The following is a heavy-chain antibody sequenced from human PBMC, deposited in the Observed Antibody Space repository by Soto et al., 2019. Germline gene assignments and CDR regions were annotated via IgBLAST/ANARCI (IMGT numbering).Heavy chain of an antibody. Sequence: GGSLRLSCAASGFTFSNAWMSWVRQAPGKGLEWVGRIKSKTDGGTTDYAAPVKGRFTISRDDSKNTLYLQMNSLKTEDTAVYYCTTDLIADRIAAAGNGDAFDIWGQGTMVTVSS. J-gene: IGHJ3*02. CDR3: TTDLIADRIAAAGNGDAFDI. V-gene: IGHV3-15*01. D-gene: IGHD6-13*01. CDR2: IKSKTDGGTT. CDR1: GFTFSNAW.